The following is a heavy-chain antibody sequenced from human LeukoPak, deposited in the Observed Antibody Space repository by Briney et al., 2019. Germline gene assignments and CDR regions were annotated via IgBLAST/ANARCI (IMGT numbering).Heavy chain of an antibody. Sequence: ASVKVSCKASGYTFTGYYTHWVRQAPGQGLEWMGWINPNSGGTNYAQKFQGRVTMTRDTSISTAYMELSRLRSDDTAVYYCARASLYYYDSSGYSLPLLDYWGRGTLVTVSS. J-gene: IGHJ4*02. V-gene: IGHV1-2*02. D-gene: IGHD3-22*01. CDR1: GYTFTGYY. CDR3: ARASLYYYDSSGYSLPLLDY. CDR2: INPNSGGT.